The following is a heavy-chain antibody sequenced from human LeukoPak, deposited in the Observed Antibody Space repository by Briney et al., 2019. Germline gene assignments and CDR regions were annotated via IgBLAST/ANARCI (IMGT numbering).Heavy chain of an antibody. V-gene: IGHV4-39*07. CDR2: IYYSGST. CDR3: AREGPVTTTLKYFEC. D-gene: IGHD4-11*01. J-gene: IGHJ4*02. CDR1: GGSISSSSYY. Sequence: PSETLSLTCTVSGGSISSSSYYWGWIRQPPGKGLEWIGSIYYSGSTYYNPSLKSRVTISVDTSKNQFSLKLSSVTAADTAVYYCAREGPVTTTLKYFECWGQGTLVTVSS.